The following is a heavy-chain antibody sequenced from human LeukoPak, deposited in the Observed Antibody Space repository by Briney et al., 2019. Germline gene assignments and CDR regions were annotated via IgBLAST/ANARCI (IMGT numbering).Heavy chain of an antibody. D-gene: IGHD3-22*01. V-gene: IGHV1-18*01. J-gene: IGHJ4*02. CDR3: AKMAGGSGYYQRLRYFDY. CDR2: ISAYNGNT. Sequence: APVKVSCKASGYTFTSYGISWVRQAPGQGLEWMGWISAYNGNTNYAQKLQGRVTMTTDTSTSTAYMELRSLRPEDTAVYYCAKMAGGSGYYQRLRYFDYWGQGTLVTVSS. CDR1: GYTFTSYG.